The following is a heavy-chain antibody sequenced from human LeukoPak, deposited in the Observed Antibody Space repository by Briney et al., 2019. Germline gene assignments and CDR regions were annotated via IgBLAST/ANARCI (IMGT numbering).Heavy chain of an antibody. CDR3: ARDGFSSSWPYYLDF. J-gene: IGHJ4*02. V-gene: IGHV1-18*01. CDR1: GYTLTKYG. Sequence: GASVKVSCKASGYTLTKYGISWVRQAPGQGLEWMGWISTYNGNTDYAQKFQGRVTMTTDTSTSTAYMELRSLRSDDTAVYYCARDGFSSSWPYYLDFWGQGSLVTVSS. D-gene: IGHD6-13*01. CDR2: ISTYNGNT.